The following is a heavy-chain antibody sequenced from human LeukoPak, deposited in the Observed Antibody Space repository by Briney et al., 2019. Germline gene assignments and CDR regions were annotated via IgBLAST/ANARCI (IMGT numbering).Heavy chain of an antibody. V-gene: IGHV3-66*01. CDR2: IYSGGST. Sequence: GGSLRLSCAASGFTVSSNYMSWVRQAPGKGLEWVSVIYSGGSTYYADSVKGRFTISRDNSKNTLYLQMNSLRAEDTAVYYCARTDYYAYYYGMDGWGQGTTVTVSS. D-gene: IGHD3-10*01. J-gene: IGHJ6*02. CDR1: GFTVSSNY. CDR3: ARTDYYAYYYGMDG.